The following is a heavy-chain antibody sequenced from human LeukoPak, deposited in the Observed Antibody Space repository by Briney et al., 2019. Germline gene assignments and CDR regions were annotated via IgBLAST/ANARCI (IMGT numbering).Heavy chain of an antibody. CDR2: IYPGDSDT. D-gene: IGHD2-2*01. CDR1: GYSFTSYW. J-gene: IGHJ4*02. Sequence: GESLKISCKGSGYSFTSYWIGWVRQMPGKGLEWMGIIYPGDSDTRYSPSFQGQVTISADKSISTAYLQWSSLKASDTAMYYCASAKEYCSSTSCPGDFDYWGQGTLVTVSS. V-gene: IGHV5-51*01. CDR3: ASAKEYCSSTSCPGDFDY.